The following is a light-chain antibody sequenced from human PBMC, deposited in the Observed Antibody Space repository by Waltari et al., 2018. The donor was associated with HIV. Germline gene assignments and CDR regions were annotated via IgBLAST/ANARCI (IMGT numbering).Light chain of an antibody. Sequence: QSALTQPASVSGSPGQSITISCTGTSSDVGRYDYVSWYQQHPGKAPKIMIYEVSNRPSGVSNRFSGSKSGNTASLTISGLQAEDEADYYCSSYTSISTLVFGGGTKLTVL. CDR3: SSYTSISTLV. CDR2: EVS. CDR1: SSDVGRYDY. J-gene: IGLJ3*02. V-gene: IGLV2-14*01.